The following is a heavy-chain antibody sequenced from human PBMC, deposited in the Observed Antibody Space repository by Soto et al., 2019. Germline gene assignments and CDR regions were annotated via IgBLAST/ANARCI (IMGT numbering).Heavy chain of an antibody. CDR3: VRDRALDSSGHWFDS. Sequence: SETLSLTCSVSGGSLSDAGPYWSWIRQSPGKGLEWMAYISDTGNTFSDPSLKSRLSMSLDTSKNQFSLNLTSVTAADTAIYYCVRDRALDSSGHWFDSWGQGTLVTVSS. CDR1: GGSLSDAGPY. CDR2: ISDTGNT. J-gene: IGHJ5*01. V-gene: IGHV4-30-4*01. D-gene: IGHD6-19*01.